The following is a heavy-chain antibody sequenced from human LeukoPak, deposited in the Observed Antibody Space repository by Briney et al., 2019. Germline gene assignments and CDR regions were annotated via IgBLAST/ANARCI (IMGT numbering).Heavy chain of an antibody. CDR1: GFTFSSYA. CDR2: ISGSGGST. CDR3: AKSPDWIYGPFDY. J-gene: IGHJ4*02. Sequence: GGSLRLSCAASGFTFSSYAMSWVRQAPGKGLEWVSAISGSGGSTYYADSVKGRFTISRDNSKNTLCLQINSLRAEDTAVYYCAKSPDWIYGPFDYWGQGTLVTVSS. D-gene: IGHD2/OR15-2a*01. V-gene: IGHV3-23*01.